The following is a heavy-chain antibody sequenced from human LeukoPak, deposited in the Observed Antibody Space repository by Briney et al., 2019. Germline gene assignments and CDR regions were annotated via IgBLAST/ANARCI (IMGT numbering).Heavy chain of an antibody. Sequence: PGGSLRLSCAASGFTFSSYSMNWVRQAPGKGLEWVSSISSSSSYVYYADSVKGRFTISRDNAKNSLYLQMNSLRAEDTAVYYCARDYYDSSGYYDYWGQGTLVTVSS. J-gene: IGHJ4*02. V-gene: IGHV3-21*01. CDR3: ARDYYDSSGYYDY. CDR1: GFTFSSYS. CDR2: ISSSSSYV. D-gene: IGHD3-22*01.